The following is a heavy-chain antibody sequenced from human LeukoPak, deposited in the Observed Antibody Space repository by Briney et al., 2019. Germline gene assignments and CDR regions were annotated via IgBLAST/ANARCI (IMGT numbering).Heavy chain of an antibody. Sequence: PSETLSLTCTVSSGSISSYYWSWIRQPPGKGLEWIGYIYNSGSTNHNPSLKSRVTISLDTSKTQFSLKLSSVTAADTAVYYCARAPTTVVTPYYFDYWGQGTLVTVSS. D-gene: IGHD4-23*01. CDR2: IYNSGST. J-gene: IGHJ4*02. CDR1: SGSISSYY. CDR3: ARAPTTVVTPYYFDY. V-gene: IGHV4-59*01.